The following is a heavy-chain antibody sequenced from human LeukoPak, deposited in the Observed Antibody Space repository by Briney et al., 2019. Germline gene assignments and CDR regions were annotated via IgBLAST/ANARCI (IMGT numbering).Heavy chain of an antibody. CDR2: ISYDGSNK. Sequence: PGRSLRLSCAASGFTFSTFTIHWVRQAPGKGLEWVAVISYDGSNKYYADSVKGRFTISRDNSKNTLYLQMNSLRAEDTAVYYCARGEGYYGSGEFDYWGQGTLVTVSS. D-gene: IGHD3-10*01. CDR1: GFTFSTFT. CDR3: ARGEGYYGSGEFDY. J-gene: IGHJ4*02. V-gene: IGHV3-30-3*01.